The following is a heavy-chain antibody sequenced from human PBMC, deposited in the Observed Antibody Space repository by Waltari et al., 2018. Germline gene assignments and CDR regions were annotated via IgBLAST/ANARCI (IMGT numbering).Heavy chain of an antibody. CDR3: AKGDRSPYYFDY. D-gene: IGHD2-21*02. CDR1: GFTFSSYG. CDR2: IRYDGSNK. V-gene: IGHV3-30*02. J-gene: IGHJ4*02. Sequence: QVQLVESGGGVVQPGGSLRLSCAASGFTFSSYGMHWVRQAPGKGLEWVAFIRYDGSNKYYADSVKGRVTISRDNSKNTLYLQMNSLRAEDTAVYYCAKGDRSPYYFDYWGQETLVTVSS.